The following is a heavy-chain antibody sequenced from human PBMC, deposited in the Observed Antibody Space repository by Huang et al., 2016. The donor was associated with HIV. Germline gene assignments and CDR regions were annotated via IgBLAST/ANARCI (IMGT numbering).Heavy chain of an antibody. Sequence: EVKLLESGGGLVQPGGSLRLSCAASGFRFSSYTMTWVRQAPGKGLEWVSCIRGSDNTTFYADSVKGRFTISRDNSKNTLYLQMKSLRVDDTAVYYCAKDRVAGTGHCFDPWGQGTLVTVSS. J-gene: IGHJ5*02. CDR2: IRGSDNTT. CDR1: GFRFSSYT. CDR3: AKDRVAGTGHCFDP. V-gene: IGHV3-23*01. D-gene: IGHD6-19*01.